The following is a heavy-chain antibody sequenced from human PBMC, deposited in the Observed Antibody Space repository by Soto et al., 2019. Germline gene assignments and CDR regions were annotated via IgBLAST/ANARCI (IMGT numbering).Heavy chain of an antibody. J-gene: IGHJ6*01. Sequence: QVQLVESGGGVVQPGRSLRLSCAASGLTFSSYGMHWVRQAPGKGLEWVAVISYDGSNKYYADSVKGRFTISRDNSKNTLYLQMNSLRAEDTAVYYCAKLLDFWSGYSTPYYYGMDVW. CDR2: ISYDGSNK. CDR1: GLTFSSYG. V-gene: IGHV3-30*18. CDR3: AKLLDFWSGYSTPYYYGMDV. D-gene: IGHD3-3*01.